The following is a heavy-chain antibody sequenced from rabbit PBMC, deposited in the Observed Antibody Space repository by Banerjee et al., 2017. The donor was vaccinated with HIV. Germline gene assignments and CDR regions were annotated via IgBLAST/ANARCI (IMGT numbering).Heavy chain of an antibody. CDR1: GFDFSSNA. CDR3: ARAYAGSSYYLYYGMDL. J-gene: IGHJ6*01. CDR2: IYATSGGNT. Sequence: QEQLVESGGGLVQPGGSLKLSCKASGFDFSSNAMCWVRQAPGKGLEWIACIYATSGGNTYCATWAKGRFTISKTSSTTVTLQMTSLTAADTATYFCARAYAGSSYYLYYGMDLWGPGTLVTVS. V-gene: IGHV1S45*01. D-gene: IGHD8-1*01.